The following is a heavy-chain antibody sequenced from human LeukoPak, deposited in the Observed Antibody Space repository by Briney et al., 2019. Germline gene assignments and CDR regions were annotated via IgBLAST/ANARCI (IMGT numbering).Heavy chain of an antibody. V-gene: IGHV1-69*04. CDR2: IIPILGIA. CDR1: GGTFSSYA. J-gene: IGHJ3*02. D-gene: IGHD3-10*01. CDR3: ARDHLDRADAFDI. Sequence: SVKVSCKASGGTFSSYAISWVRQAPGQGLEWMGRIIPILGIANYAQKLQGRVTITADKSTSTAYMELSSLRSEDTAVYYCARDHLDRADAFDIWGQGTMVTVSS.